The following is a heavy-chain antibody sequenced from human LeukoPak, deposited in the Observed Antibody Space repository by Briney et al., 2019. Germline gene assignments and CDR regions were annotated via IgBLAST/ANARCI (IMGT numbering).Heavy chain of an antibody. V-gene: IGHV3-30*02. CDR1: GFTFSSYG. CDR2: IRYDGSNK. J-gene: IGHJ4*02. CDR3: ASPFDY. Sequence: GGSLRLSCAASGFTFSSYGMHWVRQAPGKGLEWVAFIRYDGSNKYYADSVKGRFTISRDNSKNTLYLQMNSPRVEDTAVYYCASPFDYWGQGTLVTVSS.